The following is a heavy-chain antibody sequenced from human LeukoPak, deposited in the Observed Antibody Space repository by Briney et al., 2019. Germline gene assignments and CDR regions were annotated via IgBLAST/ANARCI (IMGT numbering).Heavy chain of an antibody. V-gene: IGHV3-15*01. D-gene: IGHD6-19*01. CDR3: TTMARAVAYSFDY. Sequence: KSKTDGGTTHYAAPVKATFTISRDDSKNTLYLQMNSLKTEDTAVYYCTTMARAVAYSFDYWGQGTLVTVSS. J-gene: IGHJ4*02. CDR2: KSKTDGGTT.